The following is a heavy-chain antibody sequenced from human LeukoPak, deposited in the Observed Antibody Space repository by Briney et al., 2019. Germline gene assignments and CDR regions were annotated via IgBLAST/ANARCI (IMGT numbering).Heavy chain of an antibody. CDR3: ARGNFVAAAGGEGWFDP. V-gene: IGHV1-2*04. D-gene: IGHD6-13*01. CDR1: GGTFSSYA. J-gene: IGHJ5*02. Sequence: GSSVKVSCKASGGTFSSYAISWVRQAPGQGLEWMGWINPNSGGTNYAQKFQGWVTMTRDTSISTAYMELSRLRSDDTAVYYCARGNFVAAAGGEGWFDPWGQGTLVTVSS. CDR2: INPNSGGT.